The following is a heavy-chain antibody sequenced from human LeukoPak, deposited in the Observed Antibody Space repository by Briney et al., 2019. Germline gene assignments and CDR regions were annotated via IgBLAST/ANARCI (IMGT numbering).Heavy chain of an antibody. Sequence: SETLSLTCTVSGGSISSYYWSWIRQPPGKGLEWIGYIYYSGSTNYNAPLKSRVTISVDTSKNQFSLKLSSVTAADTAVYYCARVLRAGYSYGGLDYWGQGTLVTVSS. CDR3: ARVLRAGYSYGGLDY. V-gene: IGHV4-59*01. CDR2: IYYSGST. D-gene: IGHD5-18*01. J-gene: IGHJ4*02. CDR1: GGSISSYY.